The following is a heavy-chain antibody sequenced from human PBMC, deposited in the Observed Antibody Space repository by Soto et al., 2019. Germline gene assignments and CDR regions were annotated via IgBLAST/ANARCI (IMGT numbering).Heavy chain of an antibody. V-gene: IGHV5-51*01. CDR1: GYSFTSYW. J-gene: IGHJ6*02. CDR2: IYPGDADT. Sequence: GESLMISCKGSGYSFTSYWIGWVRQMPGKGLEWMGIIYPGDADTRYSPSFQGKVTISADKAISTAYLQWSSLKASDTAMYDCARGLRPTYCTSGVCPLVSYYSGMCFWGQGTTVTVSS. CDR3: ARGLRPTYCTSGVCPLVSYYSGMCF. D-gene: IGHD2-8*01.